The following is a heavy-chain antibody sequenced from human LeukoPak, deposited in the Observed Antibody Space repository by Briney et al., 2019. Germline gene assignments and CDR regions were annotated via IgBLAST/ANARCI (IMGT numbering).Heavy chain of an antibody. CDR2: VNHSGST. CDR1: GGSISSSSYY. Sequence: SETLSLTCTVSGGSISSSSYYWGWIRQPPGKGLEWIGEVNHSGSTNYNPSLKSRVTISVDTSKNHFSLKLTSVTAADTAKYYCTRVGYDYLWGTERDYWGQGTLVTVSS. CDR3: TRVGYDYLWGTERDY. V-gene: IGHV4-39*02. D-gene: IGHD3-16*01. J-gene: IGHJ4*02.